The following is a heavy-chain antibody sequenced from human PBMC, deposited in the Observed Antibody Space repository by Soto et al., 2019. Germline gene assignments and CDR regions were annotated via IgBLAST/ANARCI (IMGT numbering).Heavy chain of an antibody. CDR3: ARAQLLHFDY. D-gene: IGHD5-18*01. J-gene: IGHJ4*02. Sequence: TSVQVSCKASGYPFTSYYMHWVRQAPGQGLEWMGIINPSGGSTSYAQKFQGRVTMTRDTSTSTVYMELSSLRSEETAVYYCARAQLLHFDYWGQGTLVTVSS. CDR2: INPSGGST. V-gene: IGHV1-46*01. CDR1: GYPFTSYY.